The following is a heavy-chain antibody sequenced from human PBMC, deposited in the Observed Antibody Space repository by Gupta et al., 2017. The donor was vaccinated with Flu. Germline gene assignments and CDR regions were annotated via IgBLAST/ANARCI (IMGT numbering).Heavy chain of an antibody. CDR3: AREAASSSGVYFDY. J-gene: IGHJ4*02. D-gene: IGHD6-6*01. CDR2: IYYSGST. V-gene: IGHV4-31*02. Sequence: SGGYYWSWISQHPGKGLEWIGYIYYSGSTYYNPARKSRVTISVDTSKNQLSLKLSSVTAAETAVYYCAREAASSSGVYFDYWGQGTLVTVSS. CDR1: SGGYY.